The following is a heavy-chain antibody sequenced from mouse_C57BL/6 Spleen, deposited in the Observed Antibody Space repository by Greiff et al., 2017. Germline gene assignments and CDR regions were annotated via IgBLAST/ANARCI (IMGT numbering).Heavy chain of an antibody. CDR1: GYTFTSYW. J-gene: IGHJ2*01. Sequence: QVQLQQPGAELVMPGASVKLSCKASGYTFTSYWMHWVKQRPGQGLEWIGEIDPSDSYTNYNQKFTGKSTLTVDKSSSTAYMQLSSLTSEDSAVYYCARFTTVDYFDYWGQGTTLTVSS. CDR2: IDPSDSYT. CDR3: ARFTTVDYFDY. D-gene: IGHD1-1*01. V-gene: IGHV1-69*01.